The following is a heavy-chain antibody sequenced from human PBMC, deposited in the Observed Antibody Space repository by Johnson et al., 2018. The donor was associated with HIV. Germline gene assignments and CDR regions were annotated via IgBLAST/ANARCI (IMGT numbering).Heavy chain of an antibody. V-gene: IGHV3-30*04. CDR1: GFTFSSYA. J-gene: IGHJ3*01. CDR3: ARESPGGDALDL. Sequence: QVQLVESGGGVVQPGRSLRLSCAASGFTFSSYAMHWVRQAPGKGLEWVAVISYDGRNKYYADSVKGRFTSSRDNSKDTLYLQRNNLRDEDTAVHYCARESPGGDALDLWGQGTMVTVSS. CDR2: ISYDGRNK. D-gene: IGHD1-14*01.